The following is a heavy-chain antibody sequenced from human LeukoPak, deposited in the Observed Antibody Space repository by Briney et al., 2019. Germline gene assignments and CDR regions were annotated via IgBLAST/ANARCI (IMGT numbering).Heavy chain of an antibody. CDR3: AKDRCSSTGCYYYYYMDV. Sequence: GRSLRLSCAASGFTFSSYGMHWVRQAPGKGLEWVAVIWYDGSNKYYADSVKGRFTISRDKSKNTLYLQMNSLRAEDTAVYYCAKDRCSSTGCYYYYYMDVWGKGTTVTVSS. J-gene: IGHJ6*03. V-gene: IGHV3-33*03. D-gene: IGHD2-2*01. CDR2: IWYDGSNK. CDR1: GFTFSSYG.